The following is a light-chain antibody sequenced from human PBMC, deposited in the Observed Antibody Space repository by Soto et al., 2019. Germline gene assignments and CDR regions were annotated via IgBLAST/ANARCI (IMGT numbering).Light chain of an antibody. CDR1: QSVSDSY. CDR3: HQYDSSPWT. CDR2: AS. Sequence: EIVLTQSPGTLSLSPGERATLSCRASQSVSDSYLAWYQQKPGQAPRLLIYASSRATGIPDRFSGSGSGTDFTLTISRLEPEDFAVYCCHQYDSSPWTFGQGTRVEIK. V-gene: IGKV3-20*01. J-gene: IGKJ1*01.